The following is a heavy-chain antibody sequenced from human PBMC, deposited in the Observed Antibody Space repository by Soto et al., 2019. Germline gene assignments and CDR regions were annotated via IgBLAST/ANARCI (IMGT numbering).Heavy chain of an antibody. V-gene: IGHV5-10-1*01. CDR2: IDPSDSYT. D-gene: IGHD1-7*01. J-gene: IGHJ6*02. CDR3: ARGRDGTTIHLYYYYGMDV. Sequence: GESLKISCKGSGYSFTSYWISWVRQMPGKGLEWMGRIDPSDSYTNYSPSFQGHVTISADKSIGTAYLQWSSLKASDTAMYYCARGRDGTTIHLYYYYGMDVWGQGTTVTVSS. CDR1: GYSFTSYW.